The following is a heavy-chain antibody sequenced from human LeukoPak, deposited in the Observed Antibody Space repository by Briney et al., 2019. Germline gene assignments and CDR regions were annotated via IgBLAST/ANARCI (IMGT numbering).Heavy chain of an antibody. Sequence: SETLSLTCAVSGGSISSSNWWSWVLQPPGKGLEWIGEIYHSGSTYYNPSLKSRVTISVDRSKNQFSLKLSSVTAADTAVYYCARGYPRGAFDIWGQGTMVTVSS. CDR2: IYHSGST. CDR1: GGSISSSNW. D-gene: IGHD1-1*01. CDR3: ARGYPRGAFDI. J-gene: IGHJ3*02. V-gene: IGHV4-4*02.